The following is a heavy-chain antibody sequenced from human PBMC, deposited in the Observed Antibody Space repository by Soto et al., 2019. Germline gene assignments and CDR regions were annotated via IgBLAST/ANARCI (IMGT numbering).Heavy chain of an antibody. CDR1: GGTFSSYA. Sequence: GASVKVSCKASGGTFSSYAISWVRQAPGQGLEWMGGIIPIFGTANYAQKFQGRVTITADKSTSTAYMELSSLRSEDTAVYYCARVPDFWSGYAFPFDYWGQGTLVTVSS. CDR2: IIPIFGTA. J-gene: IGHJ4*02. V-gene: IGHV1-69*06. D-gene: IGHD3-3*01. CDR3: ARVPDFWSGYAFPFDY.